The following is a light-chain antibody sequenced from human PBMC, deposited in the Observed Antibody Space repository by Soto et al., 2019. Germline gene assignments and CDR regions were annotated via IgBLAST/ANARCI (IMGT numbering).Light chain of an antibody. CDR2: GAS. CDR1: QTVATNN. J-gene: IGKJ1*01. CDR3: QQYGSSGT. V-gene: IGKV3-20*01. Sequence: EIVLTPSPGTLSISPGAGSTLSCRAGQTVATNNVAWYQQRPGQAPRLLIYGASNRATGIPDRFSGSGSGTDFTLTSSRLEPEDFAVYYCQQYGSSGTFGQGTKVDI.